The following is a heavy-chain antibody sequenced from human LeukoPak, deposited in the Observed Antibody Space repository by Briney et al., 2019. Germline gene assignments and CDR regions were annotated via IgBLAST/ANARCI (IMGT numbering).Heavy chain of an antibody. J-gene: IGHJ4*02. V-gene: IGHV1-8*01. CDR2: MNPNSGNT. CDR3: ARGYGAGYSSGWYYFDY. CDR1: GYTFTSYD. Sequence: GASVKVSCKASGYTFTSYDINWVRQATGQGLEWMGWMNPNSGNTGYAQKFQGRVTMTRNTSISTAYMELSSLRSEDTAVYYCARGYGAGYSSGWYYFDYWGQGTLVTVSS. D-gene: IGHD6-19*01.